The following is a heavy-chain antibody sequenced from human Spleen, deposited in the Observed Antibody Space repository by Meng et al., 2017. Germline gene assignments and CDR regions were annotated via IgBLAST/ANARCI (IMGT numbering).Heavy chain of an antibody. CDR3: ARAKYYYGSGMLDWFDP. CDR2: INSDGSST. V-gene: IGHV3-74*01. Sequence: GGSLRLSCAASGFTFSSYWMHWVRQAPGKGLVWVSRINSDGSSTSYADSVKGRFTISRDNAKNTLYLQMNSLRAEDTAVYYCARAKYYYGSGMLDWFDPWGQGTLVTVSS. J-gene: IGHJ5*02. D-gene: IGHD3-10*01. CDR1: GFTFSSYW.